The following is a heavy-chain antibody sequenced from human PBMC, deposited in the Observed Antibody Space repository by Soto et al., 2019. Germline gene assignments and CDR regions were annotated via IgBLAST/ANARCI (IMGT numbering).Heavy chain of an antibody. J-gene: IGHJ1*01. V-gene: IGHV3-30*18. CDR3: AKEGGSGGSCSSADSQH. Sequence: QVQLVESGGGVVQPGRSLRLSCAASGFTFSSYGMHWVRQAPGKGLEWVAVISYDGSNKYYADSVKGRFTISRDNSKNTLYLQMNSLRAEDTAVYYCAKEGGSGGSCSSADSQHWGQGTLVTVAS. CDR2: ISYDGSNK. D-gene: IGHD2-15*01. CDR1: GFTFSSYG.